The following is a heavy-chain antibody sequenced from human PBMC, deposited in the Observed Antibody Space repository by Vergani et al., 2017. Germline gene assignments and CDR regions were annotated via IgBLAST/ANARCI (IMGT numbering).Heavy chain of an antibody. Sequence: EVQLVQSGADVKKPGESLKISCQISGYSFTNYWIGWVRQMPGKGLEWMGIIHPADSDTRYSPSFQGQVTISVDKSISTAYLQRSSLRASDSAMYYCARLYGRDSSGSKYFDYWVQGTLVTVSS. V-gene: IGHV5-51*01. CDR2: IHPADSDT. J-gene: IGHJ4*02. CDR3: ARLYGRDSSGSKYFDY. D-gene: IGHD3-22*01. CDR1: GYSFTNYW.